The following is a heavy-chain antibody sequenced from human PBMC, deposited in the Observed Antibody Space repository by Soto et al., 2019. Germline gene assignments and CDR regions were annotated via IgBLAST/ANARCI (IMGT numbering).Heavy chain of an antibody. CDR3: ARSHCSSTSCSRYGMDV. CDR2: ISINAYAWTT. V-gene: IGHV3-49*04. J-gene: IGHJ6*02. CDR1: GFTSGDYA. Sequence: GGSLRLSCTPSGFTSGDYAMSLVRQAPGKGQEWVSFISINAYAWTTEYAASVKGRFTISRDDSKSIAYLQMDSLKTEDTAVYYCARSHCSSTSCSRYGMDVWGQGTTVTVSS. D-gene: IGHD2-2*01.